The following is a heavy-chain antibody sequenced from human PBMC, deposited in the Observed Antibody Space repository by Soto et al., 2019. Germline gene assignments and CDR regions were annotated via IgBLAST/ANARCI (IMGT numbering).Heavy chain of an antibody. V-gene: IGHV4-39*05. CDR3: AKRPLLTTVSNFDY. D-gene: IGHD4-17*01. Sequence: PSQTPSLTYTVSGFSISSSSSYVGWIRQHPGKGLEWIGSIYHSGSTYYNPSLKSRVTISVDMSKNQFSLKLSSVTAADTAVYYCAKRPLLTTVSNFDYWGQGTLVTLSS. CDR2: IYHSGST. CDR1: GFSISSSSSY. J-gene: IGHJ4*02.